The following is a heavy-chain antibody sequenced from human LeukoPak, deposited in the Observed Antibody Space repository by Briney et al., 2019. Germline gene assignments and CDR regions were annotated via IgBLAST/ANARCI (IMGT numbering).Heavy chain of an antibody. CDR1: GGSISSHY. V-gene: IGHV4-59*11. J-gene: IGHJ5*02. Sequence: PSETLSLTCHVSGGSISSHYWSWIRQPPGKGLEWTGYIFYSGSTNYNPSLKSRVTISVDTSKNQFSLKLSSVTAADTAVYYCARAPNRYCSSTSCSSNWFDPWGQGTLVTVSS. CDR3: ARAPNRYCSSTSCSSNWFDP. CDR2: IFYSGST. D-gene: IGHD2-2*01.